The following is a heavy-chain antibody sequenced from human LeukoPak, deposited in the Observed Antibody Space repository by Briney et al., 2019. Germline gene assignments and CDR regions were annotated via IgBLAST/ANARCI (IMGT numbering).Heavy chain of an antibody. CDR1: GYSISSGYY. V-gene: IGHV4-38-2*02. CDR2: IYHSGST. CDR3: ARDRRGFTIFGVVTPSDAFDI. D-gene: IGHD3-3*01. Sequence: SETLSLTCTVSGYSISSGYYWGWIRQPPGKGLEWIGSIYHSGSTYYNPSLKSRVTISVDTSKNQFSLKLSSVTAADTAVYYCARDRRGFTIFGVVTPSDAFDIWGQGTMVTVSS. J-gene: IGHJ3*02.